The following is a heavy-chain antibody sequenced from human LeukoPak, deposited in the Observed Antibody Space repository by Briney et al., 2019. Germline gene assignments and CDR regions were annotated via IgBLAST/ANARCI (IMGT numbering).Heavy chain of an antibody. CDR3: SKDLGTGSGSYALPPFDS. CDR2: ISCSGSST. D-gene: IGHD3-10*01. V-gene: IGHV3-23*01. Sequence: GGSLRLSCAASGFTFSSYAMNWVRQAPGKGLEWVSAISCSGSSTYYADSVKGRFTISRDNSKNTLYVQMNSLSVEDKAVYYCSKDLGTGSGSYALPPFDSSGQGALVTVSS. CDR1: GFTFSSYA. J-gene: IGHJ4*02.